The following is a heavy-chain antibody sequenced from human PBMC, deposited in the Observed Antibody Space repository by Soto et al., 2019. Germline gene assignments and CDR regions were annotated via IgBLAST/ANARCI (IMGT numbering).Heavy chain of an antibody. CDR1: GFTFSDHY. CDR2: TRNKANSYTT. Sequence: GGSLRLSCAASGFTFSDHYMDWVRQAPGKGLEWVGRTRNKANSYTTEYAASVKGRFTISRDDSKNSLYLQMNSLKTEDTAVYYCARVGRPLWFGELIDYWGQGTLVTVSS. CDR3: ARVGRPLWFGELIDY. J-gene: IGHJ4*02. V-gene: IGHV3-72*01. D-gene: IGHD3-10*01.